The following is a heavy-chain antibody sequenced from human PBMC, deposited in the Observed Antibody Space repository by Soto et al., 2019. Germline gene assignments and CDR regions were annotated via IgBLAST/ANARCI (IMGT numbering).Heavy chain of an antibody. CDR2: IIPIFGTA. CDR1: GGTFSSYA. D-gene: IGHD3-22*01. Sequence: GASVKVSCKASGGTFSSYAISWVRQAPGQGLEWMGGIIPIFGTANYAQKFQGRVTITADESTSTAYMELSSLRSEDTAVYYCARFDSSGFYGMDVWGQGTTVTVSS. V-gene: IGHV1-69*13. J-gene: IGHJ6*02. CDR3: ARFDSSGFYGMDV.